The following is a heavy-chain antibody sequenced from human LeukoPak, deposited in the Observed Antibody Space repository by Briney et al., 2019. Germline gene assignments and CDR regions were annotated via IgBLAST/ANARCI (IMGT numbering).Heavy chain of an antibody. CDR3: AEEHSASGSVDY. V-gene: IGHV3-43*02. Sequence: PGGSLRLSCAASGFTFDAYAMYWVRQAPGKGLECVSLIGGHGGSTYYADSVKGRFTISRDNSKNSLYLQMNSLRTEDTALYYCAEEHSASGSVDYWGQGTLVTVSS. CDR1: GFTFDAYA. D-gene: IGHD1-26*01. CDR2: IGGHGGST. J-gene: IGHJ4*02.